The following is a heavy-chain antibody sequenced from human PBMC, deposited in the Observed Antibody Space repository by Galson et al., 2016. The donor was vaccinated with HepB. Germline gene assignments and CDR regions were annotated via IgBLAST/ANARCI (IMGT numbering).Heavy chain of an antibody. Sequence: SETLSLTCTVSGGSLSNTTYYWGWIRQPPGKGLEWIGSIYYSGTTYNNPSLKNRVTMSVDTSRNQFSLSLTSVTAADTAVYYCARDCSSDCFTNIDYWGQGTLVSVSS. V-gene: IGHV4-39*02. J-gene: IGHJ4*02. CDR1: GGSLSNTTYY. CDR3: ARDCSSDCFTNIDY. D-gene: IGHD2-2*01. CDR2: IYYSGTT.